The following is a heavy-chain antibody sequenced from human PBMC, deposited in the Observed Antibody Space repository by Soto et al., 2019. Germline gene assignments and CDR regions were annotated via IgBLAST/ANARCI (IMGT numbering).Heavy chain of an antibody. V-gene: IGHV3-30*18. D-gene: IGHD2-15*01. CDR2: ISYDGSNK. CDR3: AKGYVVVVAAPDY. CDR1: GFTFRSYG. Sequence: VQLVESGGGVVQPGRSLRLSCAASGFTFRSYGMHWVRQAPGKGLEWVAVISYDGSNKYYTDSVKGRFTISRDNSKNTLYLQMNSLRAEDTAVYYCAKGYVVVVAAPDYWGQGTLVTVSS. J-gene: IGHJ4*02.